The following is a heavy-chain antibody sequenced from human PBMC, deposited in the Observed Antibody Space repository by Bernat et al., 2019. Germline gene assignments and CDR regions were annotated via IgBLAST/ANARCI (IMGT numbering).Heavy chain of an antibody. D-gene: IGHD4-17*01. V-gene: IGHV3-7*01. CDR1: GFTFDIYW. CDR3: ARDQDPCDYVHRSAHYYYSGVDG. Sequence: EVQLVESGGGLVQPGGSPRLSCAASGFTFDIYWMSWVRQAPGKGLEWVANIKQDGSEKHYVDSVKGRFTISRDNAKNSLYLQMNSLRAEDTAVYYCARDQDPCDYVHRSAHYYYSGVDGWGQGTTVTVSS. J-gene: IGHJ6*02. CDR2: IKQDGSEK.